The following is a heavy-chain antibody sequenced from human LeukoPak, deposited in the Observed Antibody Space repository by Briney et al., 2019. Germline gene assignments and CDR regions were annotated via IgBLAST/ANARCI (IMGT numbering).Heavy chain of an antibody. Sequence: PGGSLRLSSAAAGFTASSNYLSWVRHAPGRGLEWGFVIYSGGSTYYADSVNGRFTISRHNSKNTLYLQMNSLRAEDTAVYYCARVAARPRYYYYYGMDVWGQGTAVTVSS. CDR1: GFTASSNY. CDR3: ARVAARPRYYYYYGMDV. V-gene: IGHV3-53*01. D-gene: IGHD6-6*01. CDR2: IYSGGST. J-gene: IGHJ6*02.